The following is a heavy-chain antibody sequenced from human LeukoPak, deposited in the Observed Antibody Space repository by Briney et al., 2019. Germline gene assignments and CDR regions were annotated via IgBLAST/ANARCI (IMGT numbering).Heavy chain of an antibody. Sequence: PSETLSLTCTVSGGSISGYYWSWIRQPPGKGLEWIGYIYYTGTTNNNPSLKSRVTISVDTSKNQLSLKLTSVTAADTAVYYCARWPRGYNYGLFDYWGQGTLVTVSS. D-gene: IGHD5-18*01. V-gene: IGHV4-59*08. CDR3: ARWPRGYNYGLFDY. CDR1: GGSISGYY. J-gene: IGHJ4*02. CDR2: IYYTGTT.